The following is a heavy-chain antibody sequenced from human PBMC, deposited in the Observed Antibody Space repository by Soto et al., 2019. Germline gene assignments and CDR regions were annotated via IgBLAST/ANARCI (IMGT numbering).Heavy chain of an antibody. Sequence: QVPLVQSGAEVKKPGASVKVSCKVSGYTLTELSMHWVRQAPGKGLEWMGGFDPEDGETIYAQKFQGRVTMTEDTSTDTAYMELSSLRSEDTAVYYCATKFIRVVVISDAFDIWGQGTMVTVSS. CDR3: ATKFIRVVVISDAFDI. CDR2: FDPEDGET. J-gene: IGHJ3*02. V-gene: IGHV1-24*01. D-gene: IGHD3-22*01. CDR1: GYTLTELS.